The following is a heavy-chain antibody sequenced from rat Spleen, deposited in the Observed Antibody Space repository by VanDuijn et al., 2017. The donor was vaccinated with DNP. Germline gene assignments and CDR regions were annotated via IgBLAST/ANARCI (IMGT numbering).Heavy chain of an antibody. Sequence: QVQLKESGPDLVQPSQTLSLTCTVSWFSLTTYGVSWVRLPPGKGLEWMGVMWSGGSTDYNSALKSRLSISRDTSKNQVFLKMNSLQSEDTTTYYCARDDSSYTLDYWGQGVMVTVSS. CDR2: MWSGGST. CDR3: ARDDSSYTLDY. D-gene: IGHD1-2*01. CDR1: WFSLTTYG. V-gene: IGHV2-4*01. J-gene: IGHJ2*01.